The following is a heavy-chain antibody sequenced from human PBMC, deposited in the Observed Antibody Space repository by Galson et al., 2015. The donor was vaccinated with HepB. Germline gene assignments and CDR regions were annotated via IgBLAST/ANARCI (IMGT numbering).Heavy chain of an antibody. CDR2: ISGSGGST. Sequence: SLRLSCAASGFTFSSYAMSWVRQAPGKGLEWVSAISGSGGSTYYADSVKGRFTISRDNSKNTLYLQMNSLRAEDTAVYYCAKDPDFWSGYRPYLIDYWGQGTLVTVSS. CDR1: GFTFSSYA. D-gene: IGHD3-3*01. CDR3: AKDPDFWSGYRPYLIDY. J-gene: IGHJ4*02. V-gene: IGHV3-23*01.